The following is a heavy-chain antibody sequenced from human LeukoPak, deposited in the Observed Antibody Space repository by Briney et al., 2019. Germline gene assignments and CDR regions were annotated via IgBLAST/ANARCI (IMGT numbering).Heavy chain of an antibody. Sequence: ASVKLSCKASGYTFSSYYINWVRQAPGQGLEYMGIINPSGDTNYAQKFQGRVTMTRDTSTSTVYMELTSLRSEDTAVYYCAREAPGTDWFDPWGQGALGTVSS. J-gene: IGHJ5*02. CDR2: INPSGDT. D-gene: IGHD2-8*02. CDR1: GYTFSSYY. CDR3: AREAPGTDWFDP. V-gene: IGHV1-46*01.